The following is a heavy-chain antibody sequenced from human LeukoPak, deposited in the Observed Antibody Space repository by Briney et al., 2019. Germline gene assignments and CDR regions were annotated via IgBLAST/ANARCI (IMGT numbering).Heavy chain of an antibody. Sequence: GGSLRLSCAASGFTFSSYGMHWVRQAPGKGLEWVAVISYDGSNKYYADSVKGRFTISRDNSKNTLYLQTNSLRAEDTAVYYCAKARCGGDCYALMDWGQGTLVTVSS. V-gene: IGHV3-30*18. D-gene: IGHD2-21*02. CDR1: GFTFSSYG. J-gene: IGHJ4*02. CDR3: AKARCGGDCYALMD. CDR2: ISYDGSNK.